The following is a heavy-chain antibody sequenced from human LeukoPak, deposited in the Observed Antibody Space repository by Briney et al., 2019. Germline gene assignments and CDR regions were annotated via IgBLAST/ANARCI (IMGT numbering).Heavy chain of an antibody. CDR3: ARDLGQYYDTSDNWFDP. Sequence: PGGSLRLSCAASGFTFSSYAMNWVRQGPGKGLDWVSSISSSSSYIYYADSVKGRFTVSRDNAKNSLYLQMNSLRAEDTAVYYCARDLGQYYDTSDNWFDPWGQGTLVTVSS. D-gene: IGHD3-22*01. CDR1: GFTFSSYA. V-gene: IGHV3-21*01. CDR2: ISSSSSYI. J-gene: IGHJ5*02.